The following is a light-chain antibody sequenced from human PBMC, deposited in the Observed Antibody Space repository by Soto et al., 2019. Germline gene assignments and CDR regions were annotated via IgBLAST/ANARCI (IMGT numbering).Light chain of an antibody. Sequence: DIQMTQSPSTLSASVGDRVTITCRASHSVSTRLAWYQQKPGKAPKLLIYDASSLQTGVPSRFSGSGSGAEFTLTISSLQPDDFATYYCQQYQSYSETFGHGTKVEIK. J-gene: IGKJ1*01. V-gene: IGKV1-5*01. CDR2: DAS. CDR1: HSVSTR. CDR3: QQYQSYSET.